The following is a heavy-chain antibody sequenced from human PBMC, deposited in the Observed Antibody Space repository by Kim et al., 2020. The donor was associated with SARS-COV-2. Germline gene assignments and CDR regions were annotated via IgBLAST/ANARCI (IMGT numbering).Heavy chain of an antibody. J-gene: IGHJ3*02. CDR2: IYYSGST. CDR3: ARGADDYDILTGSDLSDAFDI. D-gene: IGHD3-9*01. CDR1: GGSISSSSYY. Sequence: SETLSLTCTVSGGSISSSSYYWGWIRQPPGKGLEWIGSIYYSGSTYYNPSLKSRVTISVDTSKNQFSLKLSSVTAADTAVYYCARGADDYDILTGSDLSDAFDIWGQGTMVTVSS. V-gene: IGHV4-39*01.